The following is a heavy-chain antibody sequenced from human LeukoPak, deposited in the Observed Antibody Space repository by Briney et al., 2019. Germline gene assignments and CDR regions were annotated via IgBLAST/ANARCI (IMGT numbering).Heavy chain of an antibody. Sequence: GGSLRLSCTASGFTFGDYAMSWFRQAPGKGLEWVGFIRSKAYGGTTEYAASVKGRFTISRDDSKSIAYLQMNSLKTEDTAVYYCTRGGPYSGSYYYFDYWGQGTLVTVSS. CDR3: TRGGPYSGSYYYFDY. CDR2: IRSKAYGGTT. V-gene: IGHV3-49*03. J-gene: IGHJ4*02. CDR1: GFTFGDYA. D-gene: IGHD1-26*01.